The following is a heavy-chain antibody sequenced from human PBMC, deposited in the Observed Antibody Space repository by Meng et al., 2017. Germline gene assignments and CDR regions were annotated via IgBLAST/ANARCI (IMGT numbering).Heavy chain of an antibody. D-gene: IGHD3-22*01. Sequence: QWPLGQTGFGLKDPGAALKVSCKASGYTFTSYARNWVRQAPGQGLEWMGWINTNTGNPTYAQGFTGRFVFSLDTSVSTAYLQISSLKAEDTAVYYCARRYYYDSSGYYFYVFGYWGQGTLVTVSS. V-gene: IGHV7-4-1*02. CDR3: ARRYYYDSSGYYFYVFGY. J-gene: IGHJ4*02. CDR1: GYTFTSYA. CDR2: INTNTGNP.